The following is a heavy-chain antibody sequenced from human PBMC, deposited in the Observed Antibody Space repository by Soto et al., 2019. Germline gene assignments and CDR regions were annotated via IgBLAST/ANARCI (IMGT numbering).Heavy chain of an antibody. Sequence: QITLKESGPTLVKPTQTLTLTCTFSGFSLSTSGVGVGWIRQPPGKALEWLALIYWDADKRYSPSLKSRLTITKDTSNNQVVLTMTNMDPVDTATYYCAHLEVVPAATFFDDAFDIWGQGTMVTVSS. CDR1: GFSLSTSGVG. J-gene: IGHJ3*02. V-gene: IGHV2-5*02. CDR3: AHLEVVPAATFFDDAFDI. D-gene: IGHD2-2*01. CDR2: IYWDADK.